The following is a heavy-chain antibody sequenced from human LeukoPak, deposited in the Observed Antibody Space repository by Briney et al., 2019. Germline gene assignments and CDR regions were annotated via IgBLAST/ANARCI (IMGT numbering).Heavy chain of an antibody. V-gene: IGHV4-34*01. Sequence: SETLSPTCAVYGGSFSGYYWSWIRQPPGKGLEWIGEINHSGSTNYNPSLKNRVTISVDTSKNQFSLKLSSVTAADTAVYYCARERYSGSYHDYWGQGTLVTVSS. CDR1: GGSFSGYY. CDR3: ARERYSGSYHDY. J-gene: IGHJ4*02. D-gene: IGHD1-26*01. CDR2: INHSGST.